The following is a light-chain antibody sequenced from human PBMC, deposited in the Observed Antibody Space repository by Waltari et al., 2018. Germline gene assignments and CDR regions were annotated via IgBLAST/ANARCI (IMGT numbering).Light chain of an antibody. V-gene: IGKV3-11*01. J-gene: IGKJ4*01. CDR3: QQRRDWPLT. CDR2: DTS. Sequence: EIVLTQSPDFQSVAPKEKVTITCRASQSVTNYLAWYQQKPGQAPRLLIYDTSNRATGIPARFSGSGFGTDFTLTISSLEPEDFAVYYCQQRRDWPLTFGGGTKVEIK. CDR1: QSVTNY.